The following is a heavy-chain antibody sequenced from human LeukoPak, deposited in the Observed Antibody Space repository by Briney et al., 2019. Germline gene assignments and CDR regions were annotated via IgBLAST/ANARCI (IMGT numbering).Heavy chain of an antibody. CDR3: ARGDSAYYDSSTYSTLKFFYFDY. D-gene: IGHD3-22*01. V-gene: IGHV1-69*05. CDR2: LIPIFGTT. CDR1: GGTSSSYA. Sequence: SVKVSCKASGGTSSSYAISWVRQAPGQGLEWMGGLIPIFGTTNYAQKFQGRVTITTDESTSTAYMELSSLRSEDTAVYYCARGDSAYYDSSTYSTLKFFYFDYWGQGSLVTVSS. J-gene: IGHJ4*02.